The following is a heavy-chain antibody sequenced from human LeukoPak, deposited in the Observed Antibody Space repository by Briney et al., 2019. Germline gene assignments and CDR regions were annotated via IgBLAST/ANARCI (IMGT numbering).Heavy chain of an antibody. V-gene: IGHV3-64*01. CDR3: ARGARTAGTNNYFDY. CDR1: GFTFSSYA. Sequence: GGSLRLSCAASGFTFSSYAIHWVRQAPGKGLEYVSAISSNGGSTYYANSVKGRFTISRDNSKNTLYLQMGSLRAEDMAVYYCARGARTAGTNNYFDYWGQGTLVTVSS. CDR2: ISSNGGST. D-gene: IGHD6-13*01. J-gene: IGHJ4*02.